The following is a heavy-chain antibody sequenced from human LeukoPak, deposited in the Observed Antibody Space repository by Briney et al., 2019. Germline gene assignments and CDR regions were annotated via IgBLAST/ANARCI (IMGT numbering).Heavy chain of an antibody. Sequence: KTSETLSLTCTVPGGSIGHYYWTWLPQTPGDGLEWIGYIYNSGVTTYNPSLESRVTISVDTSKNQFSLKLTSVTAADTSFYCCARLGPLVAVSGTPWYFDFWGRGTLVTVSS. CDR1: GGSIGHYY. J-gene: IGHJ2*01. V-gene: IGHV4-4*09. CDR2: IYNSGVT. CDR3: ARLGPLVAVSGTPWYFDF. D-gene: IGHD2-2*01.